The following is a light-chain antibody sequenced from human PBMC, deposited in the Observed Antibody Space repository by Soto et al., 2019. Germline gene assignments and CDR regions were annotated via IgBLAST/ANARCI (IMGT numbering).Light chain of an antibody. Sequence: QSALTQPRSVSGSPEQSVTISCTGTSSDVGAYNYVSWYQQHPGKAPKLIIYDVNKRPSGVPDRFSGSKSGNTASLTISGLQAEDEADYYCCSYAGNYVLVFGGGTKLTVL. V-gene: IGLV2-11*01. CDR1: SSDVGAYNY. CDR3: CSYAGNYVLV. J-gene: IGLJ3*02. CDR2: DVN.